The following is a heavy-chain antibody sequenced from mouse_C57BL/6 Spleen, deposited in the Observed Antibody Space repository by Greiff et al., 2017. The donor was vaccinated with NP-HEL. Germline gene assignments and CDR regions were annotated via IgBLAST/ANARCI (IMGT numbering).Heavy chain of an antibody. V-gene: IGHV1-82*01. CDR1: GYAFSSSW. D-gene: IGHD2-1*01. CDR3: ARSLDGNWFAY. CDR2: IYPGDGDT. J-gene: IGHJ3*01. Sequence: VQLQQSGPELVKPGASVKISCKASGYAFSSSWMNWVKQRPGKGLEWIGRIYPGDGDTNYNGKFKGKATLTADKSSSTAYMQLSSLTSEDSAVYFCARSLDGNWFAYWGQGTLVTVSA.